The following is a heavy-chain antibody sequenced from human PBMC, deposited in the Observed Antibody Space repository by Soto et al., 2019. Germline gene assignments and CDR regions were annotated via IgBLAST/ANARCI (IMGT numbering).Heavy chain of an antibody. CDR2: MYHSGST. CDR1: GGSISSGGYS. V-gene: IGHV4-30-2*01. D-gene: IGHD2-2*01. CDR3: ARVPAY. Sequence: SETLSLTCAGSGGSISSGGYSWSWIRQPPGKGLEWIGYMYHSGSTYYNPSLKSRVTISIDRSRNQFSLKLSSVTAADTAVYYCARVPAYWGQGILVTVSS. J-gene: IGHJ4*02.